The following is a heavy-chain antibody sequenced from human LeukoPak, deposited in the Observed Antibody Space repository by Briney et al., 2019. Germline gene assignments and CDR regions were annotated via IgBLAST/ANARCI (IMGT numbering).Heavy chain of an antibody. CDR2: IYYSGST. J-gene: IGHJ5*02. CDR3: ARDTLWFDP. D-gene: IGHD2-15*01. Sequence: SETLSLTCTVSGGSISSYYWSWIRQPPGEGLEWIGSIYYSGSTYYNPSLKSRVTISVDTSKNQFSLKLSSVTAADTAVYYCARDTLWFDPWGQGTLVTVSS. V-gene: IGHV4-59*12. CDR1: GGSISSYY.